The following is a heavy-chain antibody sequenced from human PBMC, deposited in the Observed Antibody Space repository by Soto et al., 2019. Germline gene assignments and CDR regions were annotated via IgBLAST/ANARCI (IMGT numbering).Heavy chain of an antibody. Sequence: GGSLRLSCSASGFTFSRYAMSWVRQAPGKGLEWVSVITGSGANTFHADSVKGRFTISRDNSKNTLYLQMNSLRAEDTAVYYCAKDTIRYSSSWYGVDPWGQGTLVTVSS. D-gene: IGHD6-13*01. CDR2: ITGSGANT. CDR1: GFTFSRYA. V-gene: IGHV3-23*01. CDR3: AKDTIRYSSSWYGVDP. J-gene: IGHJ5*02.